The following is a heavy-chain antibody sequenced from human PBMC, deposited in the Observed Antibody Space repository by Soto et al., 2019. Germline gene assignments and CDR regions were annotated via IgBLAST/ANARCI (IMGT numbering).Heavy chain of an antibody. V-gene: IGHV4-30-4*01. CDR3: CPGYYDSSGYFIFDY. CDR1: GGSISSGDYY. D-gene: IGHD3-22*01. CDR2: IYYSGST. Sequence: PSETLSLTCTVSGGSISSGDYYWSWIRQPPGKGLEWIGYIYYSGSTYYNPSLKSRVTISVDTSKNQFSLKLSSVTAADTAVYYCCPGYYDSSGYFIFDYWGQGTLVTVSS. J-gene: IGHJ4*02.